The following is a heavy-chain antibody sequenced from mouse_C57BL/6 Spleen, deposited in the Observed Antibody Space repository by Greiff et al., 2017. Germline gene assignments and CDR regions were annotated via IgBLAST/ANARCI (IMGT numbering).Heavy chain of an antibody. CDR1: GFTFSDYG. CDR2: ISSGSSTI. Sequence: EVKLVESGGGLVKPGGSLKLSCAASGFTFSDYGMHWVRQAPEKGLEWVAYISSGSSTIYYADTVKGRFTISRDNAKNTLFLQMTSLRSEDTAMYYCARSDGSSYFYAMDYWGQGTSVTVSS. CDR3: ARSDGSSYFYAMDY. V-gene: IGHV5-17*01. D-gene: IGHD1-1*01. J-gene: IGHJ4*01.